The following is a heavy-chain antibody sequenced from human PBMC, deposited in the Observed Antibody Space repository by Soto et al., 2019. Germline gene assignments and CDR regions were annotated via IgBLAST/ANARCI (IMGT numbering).Heavy chain of an antibody. J-gene: IGHJ6*02. Sequence: AGGSLRLSCAASGFRFSSYWMSWVRQAPGKGLEWVANIQQDGSEEYYVGSVKGRFTISRDNAKNSLYLQMNSLRAEDTAVYYCARVGEIGTTPYSYYGMDVWGQGTTVTVSS. D-gene: IGHD1-1*01. V-gene: IGHV3-7*01. CDR1: GFRFSSYW. CDR2: IQQDGSEE. CDR3: ARVGEIGTTPYSYYGMDV.